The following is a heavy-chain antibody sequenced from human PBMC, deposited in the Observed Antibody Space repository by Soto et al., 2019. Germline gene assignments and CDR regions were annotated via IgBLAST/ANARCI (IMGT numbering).Heavy chain of an antibody. CDR2: IYGGGDT. Sequence: EEQLVETGGKLVQPGGSLRLSCVVSGFTVSSNYMSWVRQAPGGGLEWVSSIYGGGDTFYADSVKGRFSISKDSSQNTLSLQMSSLKADDSAVYYCARDRWGWEKGGYPHSNGMIVWGQGTTVTVSS. CDR3: ARDRWGWEKGGYPHSNGMIV. V-gene: IGHV3-53*02. CDR1: GFTVSSNY. D-gene: IGHD5-12*01. J-gene: IGHJ6*02.